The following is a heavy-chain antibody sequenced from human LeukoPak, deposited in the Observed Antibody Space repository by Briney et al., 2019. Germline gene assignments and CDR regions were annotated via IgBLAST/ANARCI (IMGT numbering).Heavy chain of an antibody. CDR3: AKDPSGSYYFDY. J-gene: IGHJ4*02. CDR1: GFTFSDYY. V-gene: IGHV3-11*01. Sequence: NPGGSLRLSCAASGFTFSDYYMSWIRQAPGEGLEWVSYISSSGSTIYYADSVKGRFTISRDNAKNSLYLQMNSLRAEDTAVYYCAKDPSGSYYFDYWGQGTLVTVSS. CDR2: ISSSGSTI. D-gene: IGHD1-26*01.